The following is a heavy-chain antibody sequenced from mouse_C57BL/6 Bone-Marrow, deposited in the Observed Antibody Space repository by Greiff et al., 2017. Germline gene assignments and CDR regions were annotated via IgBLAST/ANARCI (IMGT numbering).Heavy chain of an antibody. Sequence: EVMLVESGPELVKPGASVKMSCKASGYTFTDYNMHWVKQSHGKSLEWIGYINPNNGGTSYNQQFQGKATLTVNKSSSTAYMEIRSLTSEDSAVYYCARESYSNSFAYWGQGTLVTVSA. D-gene: IGHD2-5*01. V-gene: IGHV1-22*01. CDR1: GYTFTDYN. CDR2: INPNNGGT. CDR3: ARESYSNSFAY. J-gene: IGHJ3*01.